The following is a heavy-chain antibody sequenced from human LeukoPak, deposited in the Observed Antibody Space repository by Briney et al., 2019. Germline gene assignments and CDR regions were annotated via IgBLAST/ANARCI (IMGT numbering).Heavy chain of an antibody. Sequence: GGSLRLSCAASGFTFSSYALTWVRQAPGKGLEWVSTITGSGGSTYYADSVKGRFTISRDNSKDTLYLQMNSLRAEDTAVYYCVSPVRDYWGQGTLVTVSS. V-gene: IGHV3-23*01. CDR3: VSPVRDY. D-gene: IGHD5/OR15-5a*01. CDR1: GFTFSSYA. CDR2: ITGSGGST. J-gene: IGHJ4*02.